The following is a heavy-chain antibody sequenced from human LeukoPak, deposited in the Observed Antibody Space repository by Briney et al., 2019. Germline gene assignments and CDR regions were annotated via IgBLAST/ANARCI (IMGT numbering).Heavy chain of an antibody. CDR2: IKSKTDGGTT. CDR1: GFTFSGFTFSNAW. V-gene: IGHV3-15*01. Sequence: GGSLRLSCAASGFTFSGFTFSNAWMSWVRQAPGKGLEWVGRIKSKTDGGTTDYAAPVKGRFTISRDDSKNALYLQMSSLKTEDTAIYYCTTLSLYAFRYWGQGTLVTVSS. CDR3: TTLSLYAFRY. D-gene: IGHD2-8*01. J-gene: IGHJ4*02.